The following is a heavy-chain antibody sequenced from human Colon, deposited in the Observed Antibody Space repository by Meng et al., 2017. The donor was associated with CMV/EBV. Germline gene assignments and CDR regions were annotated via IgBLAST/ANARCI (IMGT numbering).Heavy chain of an antibody. CDR3: ARDAHVAATAAFDY. CDR1: GFTFSSYA. CDR2: ISYDGSNK. V-gene: IGHV3-30-3*01. D-gene: IGHD6-13*01. Sequence: GESLKISCAASGFTFSSYAMHWVRQAPGKGLEWVAVISYDGSNKYYADSVKGRFTISRDNSKNTLYLQMNSLRAEDTAVYYCARDAHVAATAAFDYWGQGMLVTVSS. J-gene: IGHJ4*02.